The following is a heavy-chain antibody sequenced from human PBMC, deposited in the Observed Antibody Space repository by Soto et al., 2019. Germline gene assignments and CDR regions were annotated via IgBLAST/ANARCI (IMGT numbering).Heavy chain of an antibody. CDR1: GFTFSSYA. V-gene: IGHV3-64*02. CDR2: ISSNGGNT. D-gene: IGHD3-10*01. CDR3: ARGYYGSGSYYNSDAFDI. J-gene: IGHJ3*02. Sequence: GGSLRLSCAASGFTFSSYAMHWVRQAPGKGLEYVSAISSNGGNTYYADSVKGRFTISRDNSKNTLYLQMGSLRAEDMAVYYCARGYYGSGSYYNSDAFDIWGQGTMVTVSS.